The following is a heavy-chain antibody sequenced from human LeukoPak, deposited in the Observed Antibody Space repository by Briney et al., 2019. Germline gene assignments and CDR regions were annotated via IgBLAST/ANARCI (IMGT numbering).Heavy chain of an antibody. V-gene: IGHV3-15*01. CDR1: RFTFSNAW. CDR3: TSEAPAAPLDY. D-gene: IGHD2-2*01. Sequence: GGSLRLSCAASRFTFSNAWMSWVRQAPGKGLEWVGRIKTKTDGGATDYAAPVKGRFTISRDDSKNTVYLQMNSLKTEDTAVYYCTSEAPAAPLDYWGQGTLVTVSS. CDR2: IKTKTDGGAT. J-gene: IGHJ4*02.